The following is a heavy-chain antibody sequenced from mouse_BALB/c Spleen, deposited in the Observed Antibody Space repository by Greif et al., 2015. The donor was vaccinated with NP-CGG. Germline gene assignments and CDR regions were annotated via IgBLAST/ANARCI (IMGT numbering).Heavy chain of an antibody. V-gene: IGHV1-7*01. CDR1: GYTFTSYW. CDR2: INPSTGYT. J-gene: IGHJ2*01. D-gene: IGHD2-3*01. Sequence: VQLQESGPELAKPGASVKMSCKASGYTFTSYWMHWVKQRPGQGLEWIGYINPSTGYTEYNQKFKDKATLTADKSSSTAYMQLSSLTSEDSAVYYCAIYDGYYFDYWGQGTTLTVSS. CDR3: AIYDGYYFDY.